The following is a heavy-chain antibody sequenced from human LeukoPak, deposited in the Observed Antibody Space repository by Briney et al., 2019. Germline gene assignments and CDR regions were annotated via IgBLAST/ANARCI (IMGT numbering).Heavy chain of an antibody. J-gene: IGHJ6*02. V-gene: IGHV3-20*01. Sequence: AGGSLRLSCTAAGFSFDDYGMSWVRQIPGKGLEWVAGITWSGGSTDYAVSVRGRFTISRDNAKKSVYLQMNSLRVEDAALYHCARDGKRVTTQFYYYGIDLWGQGTTVTVSS. CDR3: ARDGKRVTTQFYYYGIDL. CDR2: ITWSGGST. CDR1: GFSFDDYG. D-gene: IGHD3-3*01.